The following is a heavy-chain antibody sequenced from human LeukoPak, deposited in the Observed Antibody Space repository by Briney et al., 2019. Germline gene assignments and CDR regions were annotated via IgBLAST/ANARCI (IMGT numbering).Heavy chain of an antibody. CDR3: SRSIAVAGNDAFDI. J-gene: IGHJ3*02. CDR2: IYYSGRT. CDR1: GGSINSYY. Sequence: PSETLSLTCTVSGGSINSYYWSWIRQPPGKGLEWIGYIYYSGRTNYNPSLKSRVTISVDTSKNQFSLKLTSVTAADTAVYYCSRSIAVAGNDAFDILGGGTMVTASS. V-gene: IGHV4-59*01. D-gene: IGHD6-19*01.